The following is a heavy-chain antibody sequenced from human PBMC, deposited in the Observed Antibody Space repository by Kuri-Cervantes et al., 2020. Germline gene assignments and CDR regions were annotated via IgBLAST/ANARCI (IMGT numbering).Heavy chain of an antibody. Sequence: GGSLRLSCAASGFTFSSYGMHWGRQAPGKGLEWVANVNQDGSEKYYVDSVKGRFTISRDNGKDSLYLQVNSLRAEDTAVYYCARVSNRLYYYMDVWGKGTTVTVSS. V-gene: IGHV3-7*01. D-gene: IGHD4-11*01. J-gene: IGHJ6*03. CDR3: ARVSNRLYYYMDV. CDR2: VNQDGSEK. CDR1: GFTFSSYG.